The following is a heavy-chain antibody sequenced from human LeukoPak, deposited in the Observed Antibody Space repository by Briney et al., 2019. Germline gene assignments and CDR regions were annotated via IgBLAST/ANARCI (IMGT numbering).Heavy chain of an antibody. V-gene: IGHV4-39*07. CDR1: GGSISSSSYY. D-gene: IGHD3-16*01. Sequence: SETLSLTCTVSGGSISSSSYYWSRIRQPPGKGLEWIGEINHSGSTNYNPSLKSRVTISVDTSKNQFSLKLSSVTAADTAVYYCASQAHLRGIMITFGGVSWGQGTLVTVSS. CDR3: ASQAHLRGIMITFGGVS. J-gene: IGHJ4*02. CDR2: INHSGST.